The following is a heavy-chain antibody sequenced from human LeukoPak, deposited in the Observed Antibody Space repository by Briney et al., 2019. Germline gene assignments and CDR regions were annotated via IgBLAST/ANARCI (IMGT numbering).Heavy chain of an antibody. D-gene: IGHD3-22*01. V-gene: IGHV3-33*01. J-gene: IGHJ3*02. CDR3: ARGLIHYYDSSGYSDAFDI. Sequence: GRSLRLSCAASGFNFSKYGMHWVRQAPGKGLEWVAVIWYERSNKYYADSVKGRFTISRDNSKNTLYLQMNGLRAEDTAVYYCARGLIHYYDSSGYSDAFDIWGQGTMVTVSS. CDR1: GFNFSKYG. CDR2: IWYERSNK.